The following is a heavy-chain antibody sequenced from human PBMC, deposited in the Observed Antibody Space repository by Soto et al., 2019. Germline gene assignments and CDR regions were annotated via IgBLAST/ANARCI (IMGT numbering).Heavy chain of an antibody. CDR3: ARCRQDSHFWRGHQHERPSGMDV. D-gene: IGHD3-3*02. J-gene: IGHJ6*02. V-gene: IGHV4-34*02. CDR1: GGSFSGYY. Sequence: QVQLQQWGAGLLKPSETLSLTCAVYGGSFSGYYLTWIRQAPGKGLEWSGEVNHSGGTNYNSSLKSPVTISVDTSKNQFSLLLYSVTAAATAVYYWARCRQDSHFWRGHQHERPSGMDVWGQGTKVRVSS. CDR2: VNHSGGT.